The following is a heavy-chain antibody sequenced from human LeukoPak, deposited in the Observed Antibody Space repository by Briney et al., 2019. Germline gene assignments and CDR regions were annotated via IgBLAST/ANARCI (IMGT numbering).Heavy chain of an antibody. V-gene: IGHV4-59*01. CDR1: GGSISSYY. D-gene: IGHD1-26*01. J-gene: IGHJ4*02. Sequence: PSETLSLTCTVSGGSISSYYWSWIRQPPGKGLERIGYIYYSGSTNYNPSLKSRVTISVDTSKNQFSLKLSSVTAADTAVYYCAALYSGSYYGVYYFDYWGQGTLVTVSS. CDR3: AALYSGSYYGVYYFDY. CDR2: IYYSGST.